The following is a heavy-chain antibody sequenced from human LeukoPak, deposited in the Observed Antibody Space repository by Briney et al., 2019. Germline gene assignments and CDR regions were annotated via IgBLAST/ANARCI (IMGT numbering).Heavy chain of an antibody. CDR2: ISWNSGSI. J-gene: IGHJ5*02. D-gene: IGHD6-13*01. CDR1: GFTFDDYA. V-gene: IGHV3-9*01. CDR3: AKDFRSWRQGWFDP. Sequence: GRSLRLSCAASGFTFDDYAMHWVRQAPGKGLEWVSGISWNSGSIGYADSVKGRFTISRDNAKNSLYLQMNSLRAEDTALYYCAKDFRSWRQGWFDPWGQGTLVTVSS.